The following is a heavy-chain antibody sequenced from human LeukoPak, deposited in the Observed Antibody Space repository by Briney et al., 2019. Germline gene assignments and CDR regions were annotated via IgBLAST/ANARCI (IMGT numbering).Heavy chain of an antibody. CDR2: ISGSGGRT. CDR1: GFTFSSYA. D-gene: IGHD6-13*01. Sequence: GGSLRLSCAASGFTFSSYAMSWVRQAPGKGLEWVSAISGSGGRTYYADSVKGRFTISRDNSKNTLYLQMNSLRAEDTAVYYCAKDLYVSSSIAAAGDAFDIWGQGTMVTVSS. J-gene: IGHJ3*02. CDR3: AKDLYVSSSIAAAGDAFDI. V-gene: IGHV3-23*01.